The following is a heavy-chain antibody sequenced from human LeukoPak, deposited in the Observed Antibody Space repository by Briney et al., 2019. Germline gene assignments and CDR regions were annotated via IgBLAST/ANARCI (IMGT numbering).Heavy chain of an antibody. CDR1: GGTFSSYA. D-gene: IGHD2-2*01. CDR3: ASRPRYCSSTSCYFY. CDR2: IIPIFGTA. Sequence: SVKVSCKASGGTFSSYAISWVRQAPGQGLEWMGGIIPIFGTANYAQKFQGRVTITADESTSTAYMELSSLRSEDTAVYYCASRPRYCSSTSCYFYWGQGTLVTVSS. J-gene: IGHJ4*02. V-gene: IGHV1-69*13.